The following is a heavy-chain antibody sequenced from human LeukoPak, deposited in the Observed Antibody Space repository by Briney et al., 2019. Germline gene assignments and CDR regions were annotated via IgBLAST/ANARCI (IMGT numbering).Heavy chain of an antibody. V-gene: IGHV3-33*08. D-gene: IGHD2-15*01. J-gene: IGHJ5*02. CDR3: ARDTQDDTPFDL. CDR1: GFTFSSYW. CDR2: IWYDGNKQ. Sequence: PGGSLRLSCAASGFTFSSYWMSWVRQAPGKGLQWVAVIWYDGNKQSYADSVKGRFTISRDNSKKTLYLQMDSLRPDDTAVYYCARDTQDDTPFDLWGQGTLVAVSS.